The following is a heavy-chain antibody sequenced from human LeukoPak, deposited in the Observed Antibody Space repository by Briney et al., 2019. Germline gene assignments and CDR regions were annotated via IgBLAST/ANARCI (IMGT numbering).Heavy chain of an antibody. CDR1: GGSISSGGYY. Sequence: PSETLSLTCTVSGGSISSGGYYWSWIRQHPGKGLEWIGYIYYSGSTNYNPSLKSRVTISVDTSKNEFSLKLSSVTAADTAVYYCAREGTYDREIANWGQGTLVTVSS. D-gene: IGHD3-9*01. CDR3: AREGTYDREIAN. CDR2: IYYSGST. J-gene: IGHJ4*02. V-gene: IGHV4-61*08.